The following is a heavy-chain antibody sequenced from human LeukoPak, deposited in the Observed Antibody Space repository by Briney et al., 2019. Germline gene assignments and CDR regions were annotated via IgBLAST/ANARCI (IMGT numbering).Heavy chain of an antibody. J-gene: IGHJ4*02. V-gene: IGHV3-64*01. D-gene: IGHD6-19*01. CDR2: ISSNGGST. Sequence: GGSLRLSCSASGFTFSSYAMHWVRQAPGKGLEYVSAISSNGGSTYYANSVKGRFTISRDNSKNTLYLQMGSLRAEDMAVYYCARGPGSSGWSQYFDYWGQGTLVTVSS. CDR1: GFTFSSYA. CDR3: ARGPGSSGWSQYFDY.